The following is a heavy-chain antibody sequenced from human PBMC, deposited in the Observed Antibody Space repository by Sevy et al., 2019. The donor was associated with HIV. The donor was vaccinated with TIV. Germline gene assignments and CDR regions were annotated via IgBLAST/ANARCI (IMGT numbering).Heavy chain of an antibody. J-gene: IGHJ4*02. CDR3: FETFTEFDY. V-gene: IGHV3-15*01. D-gene: IGHD3-16*01. CDR1: GFIFSNSW. CDR2: IKRKADGETT. Sequence: GGSLRLSCAASGFIFSNSWMTWVRQAPGKGLEWVGHIKRKADGETTDYAAPVKGRFTISSDDSKCTLYLQMNSLKTEDTAVYYCFETFTEFDYWGQGTLVTVSS.